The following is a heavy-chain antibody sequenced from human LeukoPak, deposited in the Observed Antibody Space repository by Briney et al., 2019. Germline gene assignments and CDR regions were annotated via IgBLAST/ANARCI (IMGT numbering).Heavy chain of an antibody. Sequence: PSETLSLTCAVYGGSFSGYYWIWIRHPPGKALEWIGEINHSGSTNYNPSLKSRVTISVDTSKNQFSLKLSSVTAADTAVYYCASLGGPRGFDYWGQGTLVTVSS. D-gene: IGHD3-16*01. CDR2: INHSGST. V-gene: IGHV4-34*01. J-gene: IGHJ4*02. CDR3: ASLGGPRGFDY. CDR1: GGSFSGYY.